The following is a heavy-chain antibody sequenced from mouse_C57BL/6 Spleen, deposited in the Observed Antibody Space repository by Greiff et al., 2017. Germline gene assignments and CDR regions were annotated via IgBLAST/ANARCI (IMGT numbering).Heavy chain of an antibody. CDR3: ARDTTVPFAY. D-gene: IGHD1-1*01. J-gene: IGHJ3*01. Sequence: VQLQQSGAELVRPGTSVKVSCKASGYAFTNYLLEWVKQRPGQGLEWIGVINPGSGGTNYNEKFKGKATLTADKSSSTAYMQLSSLTSEDSAVYFCARDTTVPFAYLGQGTLVTVSA. CDR1: GYAFTNYL. V-gene: IGHV1-54*01. CDR2: INPGSGGT.